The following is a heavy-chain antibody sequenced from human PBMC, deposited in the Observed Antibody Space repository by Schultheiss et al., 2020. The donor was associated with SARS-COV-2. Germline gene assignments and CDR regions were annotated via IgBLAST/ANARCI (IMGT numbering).Heavy chain of an antibody. CDR2: IYTSGST. J-gene: IGHJ4*02. D-gene: IGHD3-10*01. CDR3: ASEPVDYYGSGSHPVGFDY. CDR1: GGSFSGYY. V-gene: IGHV4-59*10. Sequence: SETLSLTCAVYGGSFSGYYWSWIRQPAGKGLEWIGRIYTSGSTNYNPSLKSRVTMSVDTSKNQFSLKLSSVTAADTAVYYCASEPVDYYGSGSHPVGFDYWGQGTLVTVSS.